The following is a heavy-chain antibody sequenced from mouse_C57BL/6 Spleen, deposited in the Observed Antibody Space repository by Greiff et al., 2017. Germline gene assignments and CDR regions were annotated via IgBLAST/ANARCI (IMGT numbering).Heavy chain of an antibody. CDR1: GFTFSSYA. J-gene: IGHJ3*01. CDR3: TRGPPGGFGY. V-gene: IGHV5-9-1*02. CDR2: ISSGGDYI. Sequence: EVMLVESGEGLVKPGGSLKLSCAASGFTFSSYAMSWVRQTPEKRLEWVAYISSGGDYIYYADTVKGRFTISRDNARNTLYLQMSSLKSEDTAMYYCTRGPPGGFGYWGQGTLVTVSA.